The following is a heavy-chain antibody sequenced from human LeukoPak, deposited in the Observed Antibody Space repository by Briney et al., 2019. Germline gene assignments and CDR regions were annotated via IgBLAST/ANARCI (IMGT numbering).Heavy chain of an antibody. CDR1: GFTFSSYG. D-gene: IGHD2-2*01. CDR2: ISYDGSNK. Sequence: GGSLRLSCAASGFTFSSYGMHWVRQAPGKGLEWVAVISYDGSNKYYADSVKGRFTISRDNSKNTLYLQMNSLRAEDTAVYYCAKGSIRRYQPLPSGVDYWDQGTLVTVSS. CDR3: AKGSIRRYQPLPSGVDY. V-gene: IGHV3-30*18. J-gene: IGHJ4*02.